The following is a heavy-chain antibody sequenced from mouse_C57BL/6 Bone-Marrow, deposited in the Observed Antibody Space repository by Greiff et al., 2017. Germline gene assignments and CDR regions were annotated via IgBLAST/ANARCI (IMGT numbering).Heavy chain of an antibody. CDR2: ISSGSSTI. CDR3: ASYYYGSSYEDY. Sequence: EVQLQESGGGLVKPGGSLKLSCAASGFTFSDYGMHWVRQAPEKGLEWVAYISSGSSTIYYADTVKGRFTISRDNAKNTLFLQMTSLRSEDTAMYYFASYYYGSSYEDYWGQGTTLTVSS. J-gene: IGHJ2*01. CDR1: GFTFSDYG. V-gene: IGHV5-17*01. D-gene: IGHD1-1*01.